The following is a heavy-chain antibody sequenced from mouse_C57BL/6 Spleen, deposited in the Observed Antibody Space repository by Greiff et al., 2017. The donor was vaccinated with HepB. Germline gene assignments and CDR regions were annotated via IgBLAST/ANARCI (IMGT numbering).Heavy chain of an antibody. J-gene: IGHJ3*01. V-gene: IGHV1-82*01. Sequence: QVQLKESGPELVKPGASVKISCKASGYAFSSSWMNWVKQRPGKGLEWIGRIYPGDGDTNYNGKFKGKATLTADKSSSTAYMQLSSLTSEDSAVYFCTIYYDYPFAYWGQGTLVTVSA. CDR2: IYPGDGDT. CDR1: GYAFSSSW. CDR3: TIYYDYPFAY. D-gene: IGHD2-4*01.